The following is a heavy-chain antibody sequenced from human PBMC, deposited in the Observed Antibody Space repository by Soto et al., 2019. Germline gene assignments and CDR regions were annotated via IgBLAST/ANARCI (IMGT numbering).Heavy chain of an antibody. CDR3: GAHRGSSWGLPAALDY. Sequence: SGTLSLTCAACGGCMRGYDWGLIRQNTGKGLEWNGFILYSGSPNYQPSLKSRVTISVDKSKNQFSLKVSSVTAADRAVYYCGAHRGSSWGLPAALDYSGQAPRVTVSS. D-gene: IGHD6-13*01. J-gene: IGHJ4*02. CDR1: GGCMRGYD. CDR2: ILYSGSP. V-gene: IGHV4-59*01.